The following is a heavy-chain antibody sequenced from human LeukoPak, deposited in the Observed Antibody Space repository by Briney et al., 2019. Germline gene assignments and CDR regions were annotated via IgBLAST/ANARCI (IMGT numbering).Heavy chain of an antibody. CDR1: GGSISSGDYY. D-gene: IGHD3-3*01. V-gene: IGHV4-30-4*08. CDR3: ARVESGGYYYYMDV. CDR2: IYYSGGT. Sequence: SQTLSLTCTVSGGSISSGDYYWSWIRQPPGKGLEWIGYIYYSGGTYYNPSLKSRVTISVDTSKNQFSLKLSSVTAADTAVYYCARVESGGYYYYMDVWGKGTTVTVSS. J-gene: IGHJ6*03.